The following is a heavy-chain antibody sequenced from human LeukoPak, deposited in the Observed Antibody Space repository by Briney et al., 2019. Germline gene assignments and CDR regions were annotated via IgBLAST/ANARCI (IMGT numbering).Heavy chain of an antibody. J-gene: IGHJ5*02. Sequence: GGSRSLAWAASGFIFSRYWMRWVRQAPGKGMEWVAKMNGSEEYYVDCGQGGFTISRDNAKNSVYLQMNSLRVDDTAVYYCTRWARYCSEGSCYSWFDPWGQGPLVTVSS. D-gene: IGHD2-15*01. CDR1: GFIFSRYW. V-gene: IGHV3-7*01. CDR2: MNGSEE. CDR3: TRWARYCSEGSCYSWFDP.